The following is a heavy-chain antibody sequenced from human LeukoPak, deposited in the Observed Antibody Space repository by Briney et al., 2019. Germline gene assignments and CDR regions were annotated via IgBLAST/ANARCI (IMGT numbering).Heavy chain of an antibody. CDR3: ASRRSSSWLDNWFDP. V-gene: IGHV1-69*13. D-gene: IGHD6-13*01. J-gene: IGHJ5*02. Sequence: SVKVSCKASGGTFSSYAISWVRQAPGQGLEWMGGIIPIFGTANYAQKFQGRVTITADESTSTAYMELSSLRSEDTAVYYCASRRSSSWLDNWFDPWGQGTLVTVSS. CDR2: IIPIFGTA. CDR1: GGTFSSYA.